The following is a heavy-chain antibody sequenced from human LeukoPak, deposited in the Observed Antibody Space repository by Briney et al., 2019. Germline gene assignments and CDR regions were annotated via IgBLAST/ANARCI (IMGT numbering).Heavy chain of an antibody. D-gene: IGHD3-10*01. V-gene: IGHV5-51*01. CDR1: GYNFFTHW. J-gene: IGHJ4*02. CDR3: ARQFSEF. CDR2: IYPDDSQT. Sequence: GESLKISCQASGYNFFTHWIGWVRQIPGKGLEWMAIIYPDDSQTRYSPSFEGQVTISADKSINTAYLRWSSLKASDTAIYYCARQFSEFWGQGTLVTVSS.